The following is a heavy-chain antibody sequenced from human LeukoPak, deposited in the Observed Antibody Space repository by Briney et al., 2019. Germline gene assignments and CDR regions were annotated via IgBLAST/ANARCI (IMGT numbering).Heavy chain of an antibody. J-gene: IGHJ4*02. CDR1: GFTFSSYS. CDR2: ISSSSGYI. Sequence: PGGSLRLSCAASGFTFSSYSMNWVRQAPGKGLEWVSSISSSSGYIYYADSVKGRFTISRDNAKNSLFLRMNSLRAEDTAVYYCATDESWNDCWGQGTLVTVSS. D-gene: IGHD1-1*01. V-gene: IGHV3-21*01. CDR3: ATDESWNDC.